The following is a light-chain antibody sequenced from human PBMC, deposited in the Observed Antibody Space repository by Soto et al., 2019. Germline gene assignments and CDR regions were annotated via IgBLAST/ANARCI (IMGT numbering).Light chain of an antibody. J-gene: IGLJ1*01. Sequence: QSFLTRPASVSGSPGRSITISCSGSISDVGSSGPVSWYQHHPGQVPKLIIYEGSRRPSGVSSRFSGSKTGNTASLTITGLQAEDEANYYCCSYVGARTYVFGTGTKVTVL. V-gene: IGLV2-23*01. CDR1: ISDVGSSGP. CDR3: CSYVGARTYV. CDR2: EGS.